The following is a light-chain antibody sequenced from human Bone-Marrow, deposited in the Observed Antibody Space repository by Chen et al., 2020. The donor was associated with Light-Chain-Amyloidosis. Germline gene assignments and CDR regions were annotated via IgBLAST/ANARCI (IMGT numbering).Light chain of an antibody. CDR2: DDS. Sequence: YVLTQPSSVSVAPGQTATIACGGNNIGSTSVHWYQQTPGQAPLLVVYDDSDRPSGIPERLSGSNSGNTATLTISRVESGDEADYYCQVWDRSSDRPVFGGGTKLTVL. V-gene: IGLV3-21*02. CDR3: QVWDRSSDRPV. J-gene: IGLJ3*02. CDR1: NIGSTS.